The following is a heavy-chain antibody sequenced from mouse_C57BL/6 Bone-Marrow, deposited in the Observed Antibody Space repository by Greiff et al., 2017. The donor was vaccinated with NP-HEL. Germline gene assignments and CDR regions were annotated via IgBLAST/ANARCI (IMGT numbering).Heavy chain of an antibody. J-gene: IGHJ3*01. V-gene: IGHV1-81*01. CDR3: ARRGGYDYDVPAWFAY. D-gene: IGHD2-4*01. Sequence: VHLVESGAELARPGASVKLSCKASGYTFTSYGISWVKQSTGQGLEWIGEIYPRSGNTYYNEKFKGKATLTADKSSSTAYMELRSLTSEDSAVYFCARRGGYDYDVPAWFAYWGQGTLVTVSA. CDR1: GYTFTSYG. CDR2: IYPRSGNT.